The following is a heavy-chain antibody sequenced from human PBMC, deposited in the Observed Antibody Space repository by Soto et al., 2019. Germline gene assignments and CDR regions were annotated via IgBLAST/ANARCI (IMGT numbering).Heavy chain of an antibody. CDR2: IIPIFSTA. CDR1: GGTFTTSA. V-gene: IGHV1-69*12. Sequence: QVQLVQSGAEVKKPGSSVKVSCKASGGTFTTSAISWVRQAPGQGLEWMGGIIPIFSTADYAQKFQGRVTITADEYTPTAYMELSTLRSEDTAVYYCARDRPREDYGGNYYYEMDVWGQGTTVTVSS. D-gene: IGHD4-17*01. J-gene: IGHJ6*02. CDR3: ARDRPREDYGGNYYYEMDV.